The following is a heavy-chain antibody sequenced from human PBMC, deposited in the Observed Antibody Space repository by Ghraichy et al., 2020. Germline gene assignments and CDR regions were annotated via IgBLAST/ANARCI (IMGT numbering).Heavy chain of an antibody. Sequence: LSLTCAASGFTFSSYWMHWVRQAPGKGLVWVSRINSDGSSTTYADSVKGRFTISRDNAKKTLYLQMNSLRAEDTAVYYCARDGNFWSGYYQNWFDPWGQGTLVTVSS. V-gene: IGHV3-74*01. CDR2: INSDGSST. CDR3: ARDGNFWSGYYQNWFDP. D-gene: IGHD3-3*01. J-gene: IGHJ5*02. CDR1: GFTFSSYW.